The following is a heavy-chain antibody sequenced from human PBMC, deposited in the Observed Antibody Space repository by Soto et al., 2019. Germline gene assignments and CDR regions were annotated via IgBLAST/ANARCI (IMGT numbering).Heavy chain of an antibody. CDR3: TRDGDGRMTTNPYYYYGMDV. Sequence: PSETQSLTCTVSGGSISGYYWSWIRQPPGKGLEWIGNVYYSGGAKYNPSVKRRVSISVDTSKNQFSLNLSSVTAADTAVYYCTRDGDGRMTTNPYYYYGMDVWGPGITVTVSS. V-gene: IGHV4-59*01. J-gene: IGHJ6*02. CDR2: VYYSGGA. CDR1: GGSISGYY. D-gene: IGHD2-21*02.